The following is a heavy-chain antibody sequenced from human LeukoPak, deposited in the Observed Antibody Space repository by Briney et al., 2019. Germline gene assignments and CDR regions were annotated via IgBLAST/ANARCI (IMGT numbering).Heavy chain of an antibody. CDR1: GYTFTSYD. V-gene: IGHV1-8*01. CDR2: MNPNSGNT. D-gene: IGHD3-22*01. J-gene: IGHJ4*02. Sequence: ASVTVSFKASGYTFTSYDINWVRQATGQGLEWMGWMNPNSGNTGYAQKFQGRVTMTRNTSISTAYMELSSLRSEDTAVYYCARTMMGGGYYFDYWGQGTLVTVSS. CDR3: ARTMMGGGYYFDY.